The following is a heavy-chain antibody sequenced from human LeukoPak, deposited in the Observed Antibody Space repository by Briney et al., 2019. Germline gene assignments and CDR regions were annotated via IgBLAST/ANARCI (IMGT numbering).Heavy chain of an antibody. Sequence: SETLSLICAVYGGSFSGYHWNWLRQAPGKGLEWVGEINHNGNTNYNPSLKGRVTISVETSKNQFSLKLNSVTAADTAVYYCTRRSYDSGSYYDGWYFDYWGQGTLVTVSS. CDR3: TRRSYDSGSYYDGWYFDY. J-gene: IGHJ4*02. V-gene: IGHV4-34*01. D-gene: IGHD3-10*01. CDR1: GGSFSGYH. CDR2: INHNGNT.